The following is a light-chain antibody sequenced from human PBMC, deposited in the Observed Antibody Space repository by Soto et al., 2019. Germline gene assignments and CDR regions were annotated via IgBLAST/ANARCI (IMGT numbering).Light chain of an antibody. CDR1: QSIYSY. J-gene: IGKJ4*01. CDR2: GAS. Sequence: DIQMTQSPSSLSASVGDRVTITCRASQSIYSYLNWYQQRPGRAPKLLIYGASTLHSGVPSRFRGGGSGTDFTNYILTITSLQPEDSVTYYCQSTYDTPTFGGGTKVEIK. V-gene: IGKV1-39*01. CDR3: QSTYDTPT.